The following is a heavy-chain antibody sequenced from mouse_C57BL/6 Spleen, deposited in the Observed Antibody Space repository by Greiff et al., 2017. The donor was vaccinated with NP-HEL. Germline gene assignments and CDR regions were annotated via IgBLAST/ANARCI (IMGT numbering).Heavy chain of an antibody. V-gene: IGHV1-75*01. CDR1: GYTFTDYY. J-gene: IGHJ4*01. CDR3: ARGSSGQWGAMDY. Sequence: VKLQESGPELVKPGASVKISCKASGYTFTDYYINWVKQRPGQGLEWIGWIFPGSGSTYYNEKFKGKATLTVDKSSSTAYMLLSSLTSEDSAVYFCARGSSGQWGAMDYWGQGTSVTVSS. CDR2: IFPGSGST. D-gene: IGHD3-2*02.